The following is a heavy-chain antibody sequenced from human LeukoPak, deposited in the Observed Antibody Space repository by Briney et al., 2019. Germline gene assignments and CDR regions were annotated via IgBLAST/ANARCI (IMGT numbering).Heavy chain of an antibody. CDR2: VGIDSGNT. CDR1: GFPFSDYS. CDR3: ARDYKYAFDN. V-gene: IGHV3-48*01. Sequence: GGSLRLSCAASGFPFSDYSMNWVRQAPGKGLEWISYVGIDSGNTYYADSVKGRFTISADEAKNSLVLQMNSLRVEDTAVYYCARDYKYAFDNWGQGTLVTVSS. J-gene: IGHJ4*02. D-gene: IGHD5-24*01.